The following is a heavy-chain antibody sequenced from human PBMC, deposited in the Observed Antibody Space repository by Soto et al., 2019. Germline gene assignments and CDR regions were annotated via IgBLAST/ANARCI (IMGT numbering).Heavy chain of an antibody. CDR2: ISAYNGNT. CDR3: ARVGLWVGESHLDYYYGMDV. CDR1: GYTFTSYG. V-gene: IGHV1-18*01. Sequence: QVQLVQSGAEVKKPGASVKVSCKASGYTFTSYGISWVRQAPGQGLEWMGWISAYNGNTNYAQKLQGRVTMTTDTSTSTAYMELRSLRSDDTAVYYCARVGLWVGESHLDYYYGMDVWGQGTTVTVSS. J-gene: IGHJ6*02. D-gene: IGHD3-10*01.